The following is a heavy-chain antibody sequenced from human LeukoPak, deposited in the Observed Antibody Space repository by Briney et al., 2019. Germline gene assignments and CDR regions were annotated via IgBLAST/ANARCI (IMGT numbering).Heavy chain of an antibody. D-gene: IGHD1-14*01. CDR3: TRDRSRAEDD. J-gene: IGHJ4*02. CDR1: GFTFSGHW. Sequence: GGSLRLSCAASGFTFSGHWMSWVRQAPGEGLEWVANINQGGSDKYYVDSVKGRFTISRDNANNLLYLQMNSLRGEDTAVYYCTRDRSRAEDDWGQGTLVTVSS. CDR2: INQGGSDK. V-gene: IGHV3-7*01.